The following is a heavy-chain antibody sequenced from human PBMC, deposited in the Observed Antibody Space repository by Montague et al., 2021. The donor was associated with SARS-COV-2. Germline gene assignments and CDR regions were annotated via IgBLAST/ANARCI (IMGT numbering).Heavy chain of an antibody. D-gene: IGHD3-3*01. Sequence: SETLSLTCTVSGGSISSYYWSWIRQPPGKGLEWIGYIYYSGSTNYNPSLKSRVTISVDTSKNQFSLKLSSVTAADTAVYYCSSQVPDFWSGLYYWGQGTLVTVSS. CDR2: IYYSGST. J-gene: IGHJ4*02. V-gene: IGHV4-59*01. CDR1: GGSISSYY. CDR3: SSQVPDFWSGLYY.